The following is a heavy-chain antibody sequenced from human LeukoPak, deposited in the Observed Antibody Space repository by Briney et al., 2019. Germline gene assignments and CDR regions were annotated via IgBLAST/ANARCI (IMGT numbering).Heavy chain of an antibody. CDR3: ARARLMNWFDP. CDR1: GFTFSSYW. Sequence: GGSLRLSCAASGFTFSSYWMPWVRQAPGKGLVWVSRINSDGSSTSYADSVKGRFIISRDNAKNTLYLQMNSLRAEDTAVYYCARARLMNWFDPWGLGTLVTVSS. V-gene: IGHV3-74*01. CDR2: INSDGSST. J-gene: IGHJ5*02. D-gene: IGHD2-8*01.